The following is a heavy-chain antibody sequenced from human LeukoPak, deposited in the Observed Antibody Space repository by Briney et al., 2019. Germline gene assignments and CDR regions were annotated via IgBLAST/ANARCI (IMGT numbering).Heavy chain of an antibody. CDR3: AKDRDIVVVPAASHAFDI. Sequence: GRSLRLSCAASGFTFDDYAMHWVRQAPGKGLEWVSGISWNSGSIGYADSVKGRFTISRDNAKNSLYLQMNSLRAEDTALYYCAKDRDIVVVPAASHAFDIWGQGTMVTVSS. CDR1: GFTFDDYA. CDR2: ISWNSGSI. V-gene: IGHV3-9*01. D-gene: IGHD2-2*01. J-gene: IGHJ3*02.